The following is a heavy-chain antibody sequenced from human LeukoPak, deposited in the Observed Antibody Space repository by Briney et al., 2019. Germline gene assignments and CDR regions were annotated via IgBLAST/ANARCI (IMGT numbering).Heavy chain of an antibody. Sequence: HSGGSLRLSCAASGFTFNNNAMSWVRQAPGKGLEWVSTISGSGSGSGTNYADSVKGRFTISRDNSKATLYLQMNSLRAEDTAVYYCAKSSPTNGWYWGQGTLATVSS. V-gene: IGHV3-23*01. CDR3: AKSSPTNGWY. CDR2: ISGSGSGSGT. J-gene: IGHJ4*02. D-gene: IGHD2-15*01. CDR1: GFTFNNNA.